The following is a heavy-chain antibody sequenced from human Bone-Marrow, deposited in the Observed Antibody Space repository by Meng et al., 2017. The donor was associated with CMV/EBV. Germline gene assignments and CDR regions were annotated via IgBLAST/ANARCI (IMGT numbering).Heavy chain of an antibody. Sequence: GGSLRLSCAASEFIFSNFGMHWVRQAPGKGLEWVAFIRYDGSNRYYVDSVKGRFTISRDNSKNTLYLQMNSLRPEDTAVYYCARSARYSSGWSVYYYYGMDVWGQGTTVTVSS. CDR2: IRYDGSNR. V-gene: IGHV3-30*02. D-gene: IGHD6-19*01. CDR1: EFIFSNFG. CDR3: ARSARYSSGWSVYYYYGMDV. J-gene: IGHJ6*02.